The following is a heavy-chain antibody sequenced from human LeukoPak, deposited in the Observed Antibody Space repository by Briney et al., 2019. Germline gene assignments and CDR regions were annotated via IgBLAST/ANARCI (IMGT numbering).Heavy chain of an antibody. D-gene: IGHD4-17*01. CDR3: ARGRPTVY. CDR2: ITDNGGDS. CDR1: GFTFSSYA. Sequence: GSLRLSCAASGFTFSSYAMSWVRQAPGKGLEWVSAITDNGGDSYYADSVKGRFTISRDNSKNTLFLQMNSLRSEDTAVYYCARGRPTVYWGQGTLVTVSS. V-gene: IGHV3-23*01. J-gene: IGHJ4*02.